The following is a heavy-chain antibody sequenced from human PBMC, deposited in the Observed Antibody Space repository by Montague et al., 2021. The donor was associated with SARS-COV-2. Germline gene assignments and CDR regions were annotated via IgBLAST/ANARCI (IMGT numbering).Heavy chain of an antibody. Sequence: SETLSLTCTVSGGSISGYYWTWIRQPPGKGLEGIGYIFYNGDTNYNPSLKSRVTISVDTSKNQFSLKLSSVTAADTAVYYCATHRQHHNHWGQGTMVAVSS. J-gene: IGHJ5*02. D-gene: IGHD6-13*01. CDR1: GGSISGYY. CDR2: IFYNGDT. V-gene: IGHV4-59*08. CDR3: ATHRQHHNH.